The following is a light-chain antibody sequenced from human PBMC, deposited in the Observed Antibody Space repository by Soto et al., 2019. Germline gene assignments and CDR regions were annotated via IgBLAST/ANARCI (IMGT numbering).Light chain of an antibody. Sequence: EIVLTQYPGTRSLSTGERATRSCMTSQSVSSSYLAWYQKKPGQATRLLIYGASSRATGIPDRFIGSGSGTDVTRTISRLEPEDFAVYYCQQYGSSPYPFGQGTKLEIK. V-gene: IGKV3-20*01. CDR1: QSVSSSY. J-gene: IGKJ2*01. CDR2: GAS. CDR3: QQYGSSPYP.